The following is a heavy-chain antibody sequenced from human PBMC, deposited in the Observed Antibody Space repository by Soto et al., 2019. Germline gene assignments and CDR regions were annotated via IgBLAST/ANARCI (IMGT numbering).Heavy chain of an antibody. J-gene: IGHJ6*02. Sequence: GGSLRLSCAASGFTFSSYSMNWVRQAPGKGLEWVSYISSSNSTIYYADSVKGRFTISRDNAKNSLYLQMNSLRDEDTAVYYCARDRSKTTESIWSGYYMRDPNYYYGMDVWGQGTTVTVSS. V-gene: IGHV3-48*02. D-gene: IGHD3-3*01. CDR1: GFTFSSYS. CDR3: ARDRSKTTESIWSGYYMRDPNYYYGMDV. CDR2: ISSSNSTI.